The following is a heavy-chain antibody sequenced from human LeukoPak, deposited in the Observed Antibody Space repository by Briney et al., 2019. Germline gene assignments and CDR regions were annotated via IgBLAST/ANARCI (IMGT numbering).Heavy chain of an antibody. Sequence: SETLSLTCTVSGGSISSYYWSWIRQPPGKGLEWIGYIYYSGSTYYNPSLKSRVTISVDTSKNQFSLKLSSVTAADTAVYYCARMSGIAAAIYFDYWGQEPWSPSPQ. CDR2: IYYSGST. CDR3: ARMSGIAAAIYFDY. J-gene: IGHJ4*01. D-gene: IGHD6-13*01. V-gene: IGHV4-59*12. CDR1: GGSISSYY.